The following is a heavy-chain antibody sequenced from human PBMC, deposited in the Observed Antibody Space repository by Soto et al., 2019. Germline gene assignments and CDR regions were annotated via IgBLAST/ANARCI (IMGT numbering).Heavy chain of an antibody. CDR2: MNPKSGNT. J-gene: IGHJ6*02. CDR3: ARGGVVVVTAIRYYYYYGMDV. V-gene: IGHV1-8*01. Sequence: ASVKVSCKASGYTFTSYDINWVRQATGQGLEWMGWMNPKSGNTGYAQKFQGRVTMTRNTSISTAYMELSSLRSEDTAVYYCARGGVVVVTAIRYYYYYGMDVWGQGTTVTVSS. D-gene: IGHD2-21*02. CDR1: GYTFTSYD.